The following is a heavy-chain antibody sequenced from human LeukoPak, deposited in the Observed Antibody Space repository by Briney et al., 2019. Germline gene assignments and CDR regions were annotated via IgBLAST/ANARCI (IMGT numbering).Heavy chain of an antibody. V-gene: IGHV4-34*01. Sequence: SETLSLTCAVYGGSCSGYYWSWLRQPPGKGLEWIGEINHSGSTNYNPSLKSRVNISVDTSKNQFSLKLSSVTAADTAVYYCARGPRGDGSSTSCWPDFDYWGQGTLVTVSS. D-gene: IGHD2-2*01. CDR1: GGSCSGYY. CDR3: ARGPRGDGSSTSCWPDFDY. CDR2: INHSGST. J-gene: IGHJ4*02.